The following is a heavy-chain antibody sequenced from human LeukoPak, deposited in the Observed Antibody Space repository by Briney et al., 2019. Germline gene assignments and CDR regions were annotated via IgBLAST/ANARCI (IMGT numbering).Heavy chain of an antibody. D-gene: IGHD6-19*01. CDR2: ISGNAGST. CDR1: GFTLSSYA. Sequence: PGGSLRLSCAASGFTLSSYAMSWVRQAPGKGLEWVSLISGNAGSTYYADSVKGRFTISRDNSKNTLYLQMNSLRAEDTAVYFCARNLFGSGWFYFDYWGQGTLVTVSS. J-gene: IGHJ4*02. V-gene: IGHV3-23*01. CDR3: ARNLFGSGWFYFDY.